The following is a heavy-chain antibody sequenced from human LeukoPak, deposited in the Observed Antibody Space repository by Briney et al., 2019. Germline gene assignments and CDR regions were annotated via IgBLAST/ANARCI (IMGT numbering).Heavy chain of an antibody. J-gene: IGHJ4*02. CDR3: TKGRTTTVRFLIDF. Sequence: GGSLRLSCTVSGFTVSSNSMSWVRQAPGKGLEWVSFIYSDNTHYSDSVKGRFTISRDNSKNTLFLQMNSLRAEDTAIYYCTKGRTTTVRFLIDFWGQGTLVTVSS. CDR1: GFTVSSNS. V-gene: IGHV3-53*01. CDR2: IYSDNT. D-gene: IGHD4-17*01.